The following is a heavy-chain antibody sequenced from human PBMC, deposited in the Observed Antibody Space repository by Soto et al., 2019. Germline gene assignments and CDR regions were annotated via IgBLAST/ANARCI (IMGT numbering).Heavy chain of an antibody. Sequence: ASVKVSCKASGYTFTSYYMHWVRQAPGQGLEWMGIINPSGGSTSYAQKFQGRVTMTRDTSTSTVYMELSSLRSEDTAVYYCARANEYYDFWSAPPSYYYGMDVWGQGTTVTVSS. D-gene: IGHD3-3*01. J-gene: IGHJ6*02. CDR1: GYTFTSYY. CDR3: ARANEYYDFWSAPPSYYYGMDV. V-gene: IGHV1-46*01. CDR2: INPSGGST.